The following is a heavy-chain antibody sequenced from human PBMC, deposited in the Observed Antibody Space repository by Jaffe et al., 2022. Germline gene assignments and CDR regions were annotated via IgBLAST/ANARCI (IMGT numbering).Heavy chain of an antibody. CDR2: INSDGSST. D-gene: IGHD2-15*01. CDR1: GFTFSSYW. CDR3: ARDRGYCSGGSCYAYWYFDL. Sequence: EVQLVESGGGLVQPGGSLRLSCAASGFTFSSYWMHWVRQAPGKGLVWVSRINSDGSSTSYADSVKGRFTISRDNAKNTLYLQMNSLRAEDTAVYYCARDRGYCSGGSCYAYWYFDLWGRGTLVTVSS. V-gene: IGHV3-74*01. J-gene: IGHJ2*01.